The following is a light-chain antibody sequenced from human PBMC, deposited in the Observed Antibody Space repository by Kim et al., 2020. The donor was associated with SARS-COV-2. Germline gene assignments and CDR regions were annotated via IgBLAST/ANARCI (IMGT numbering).Light chain of an antibody. V-gene: IGLV4-69*01. Sequence: QPVLTQSPSASASLGASVKLTRTLSSGHSSNAIEWHHQQSEKGPRYLMKYNSDGSHSKGDGIPDRFSGSSSGAERYLTISSLQSEDEADYYCQTWGTGIVVFGGGTQLTVL. CDR3: QTWGTGIVV. J-gene: IGLJ2*01. CDR2: YNSDGSH. CDR1: SGHSSNA.